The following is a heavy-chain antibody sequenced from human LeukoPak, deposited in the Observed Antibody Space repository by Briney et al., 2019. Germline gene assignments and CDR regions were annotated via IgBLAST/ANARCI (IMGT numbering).Heavy chain of an antibody. CDR2: IYHSGST. J-gene: IGHJ3*02. Sequence: SETLSLTCAVSGGSISSGGYSWSWIRQPPGKGLEWIGYIYHSGSTYYNPSLKSRVTISVDRSKNQFSLKLSSVTAADTAVYYCATSLYSSGWADAFDIWGQGTMVTVSS. D-gene: IGHD6-19*01. CDR1: GGSISSGGYS. V-gene: IGHV4-30-2*01. CDR3: ATSLYSSGWADAFDI.